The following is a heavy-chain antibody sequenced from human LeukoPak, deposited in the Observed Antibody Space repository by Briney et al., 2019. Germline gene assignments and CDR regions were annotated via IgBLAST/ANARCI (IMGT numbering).Heavy chain of an antibody. D-gene: IGHD4-17*01. CDR2: ISGSGGST. V-gene: IGHV3-23*01. CDR3: AKAQNPKTTVTTFTPFGY. Sequence: GRSLRLSCAASGFTFSSYAMSWVRQAPGKGLEWVSAISGSGGSTYYADSVKGRFTISRDNSKNTLYLQMNSLRAEGTAVYYCAKAQNPKTTVTTFTPFGYWGQGTLVTVSS. CDR1: GFTFSSYA. J-gene: IGHJ4*02.